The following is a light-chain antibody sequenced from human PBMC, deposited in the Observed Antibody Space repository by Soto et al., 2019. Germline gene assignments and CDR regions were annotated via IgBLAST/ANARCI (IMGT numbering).Light chain of an antibody. J-gene: IGLJ1*01. CDR2: ANS. CDR1: SFNIGANYD. Sequence: QSVLTQPPSVSGAPGQGVTISCTGSSFNIGANYDVHWYQHLPGTGPKLLIYANSFRPSGVPDRVSASKSGSSASLAITGLQAEDEADYYCQSYDARLSAYVFGTGTKV. V-gene: IGLV1-40*01. CDR3: QSYDARLSAYV.